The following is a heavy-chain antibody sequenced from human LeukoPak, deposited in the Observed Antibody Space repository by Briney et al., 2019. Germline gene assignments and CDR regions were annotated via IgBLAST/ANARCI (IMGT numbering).Heavy chain of an antibody. CDR2: IYSGGRT. J-gene: IGHJ5*02. V-gene: IGHV3-66*04. CDR3: ARHSSGWYYNWFDP. Sequence: GGSLRLSCAAPGFIVSSNYMSWARQAPGKGLEWVSVIYSGGRTYYAASVKGRFTISRDNSKNTLFLQMNSLSAEDTAVYYCARHSSGWYYNWFDPWGQGTLVTVSS. D-gene: IGHD6-19*01. CDR1: GFIVSSNY.